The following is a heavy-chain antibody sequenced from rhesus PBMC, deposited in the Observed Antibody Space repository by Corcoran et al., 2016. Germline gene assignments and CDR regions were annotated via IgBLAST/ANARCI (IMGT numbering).Heavy chain of an antibody. J-gene: IGHJ6*01. Sequence: QVQLQESGPGLVKPSETLSLTCAVSGGSISDDYYWSWIRQPPGKGLEWIGYIYVSGGGTNYNTSLKNRITISIGTSKNQFSLKLSSVTAADTAVYYCARDGWGDYYFVEGYGLDSWGQGVVVTVSS. CDR1: GGSISDDYY. V-gene: IGHV4-106*01. CDR2: IYVSGGGT. D-gene: IGHD3-34*01. CDR3: ARDGWGDYYFVEGYGLDS.